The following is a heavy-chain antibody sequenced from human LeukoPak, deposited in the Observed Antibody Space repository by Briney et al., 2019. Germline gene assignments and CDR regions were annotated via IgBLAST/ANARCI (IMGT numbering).Heavy chain of an antibody. D-gene: IGHD2-2*01. CDR2: ISSSSSYI. CDR3: ARDRCSSTSCYFFDY. V-gene: IGHV3-21*01. J-gene: IGHJ4*02. Sequence: GGSLRLSCAASGFTFSSYGMNWVRQAPGKGLEWVSSISSSSSYIYYADSVEGRFTISRDNAKNSLYLQMNSLRAEDTAVYYCARDRCSSTSCYFFDYWGQGTLVTVSS. CDR1: GFTFSSYG.